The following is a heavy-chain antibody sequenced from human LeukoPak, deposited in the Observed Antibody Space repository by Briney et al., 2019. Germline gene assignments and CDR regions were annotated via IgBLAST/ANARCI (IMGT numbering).Heavy chain of an antibody. CDR2: ISGSGGST. J-gene: IGHJ4*02. CDR1: GFTFSSYW. CDR3: AKEPLPPYDFWSGYWDY. D-gene: IGHD3-3*01. V-gene: IGHV3-23*01. Sequence: GGSLRLSCAAFGFTFSSYWMHWVRQAPGKGLVWVSAISGSGGSTYYADPVKGRFTISRDNSKNTLYLQMNSLRAEDTAVYYCAKEPLPPYDFWSGYWDYWGQGTLVTVSS.